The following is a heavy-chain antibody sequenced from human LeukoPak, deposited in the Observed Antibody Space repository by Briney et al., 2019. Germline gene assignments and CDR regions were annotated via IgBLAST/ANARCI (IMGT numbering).Heavy chain of an antibody. V-gene: IGHV3-21*01. Sequence: GESLRLSCAASGFTLSSYSMNWVRQAPGKGLEWVSFISSGSDYIYYADSVKGRFTISRDNAKNSLYLQMNSPRAEDTAVYYCARDFSRVPDYWGQGTLVTVSS. D-gene: IGHD2-2*01. CDR1: GFTLSSYS. CDR3: ARDFSRVPDY. J-gene: IGHJ4*02. CDR2: ISSGSDYI.